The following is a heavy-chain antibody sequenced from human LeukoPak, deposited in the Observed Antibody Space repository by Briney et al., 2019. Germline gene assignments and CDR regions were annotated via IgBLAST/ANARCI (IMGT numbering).Heavy chain of an antibody. CDR3: ARENWGFFDY. Sequence: PSETLSLTCALSGGSFSIYYWSWIRQPAGKGLEWIGRIYADGRTDYNPSLKSRVTVSADTSKNHFSLRLNSVTAADTAVYYCARENWGFFDYWGQGTLVTVSS. J-gene: IGHJ4*02. V-gene: IGHV4-4*07. D-gene: IGHD3-16*01. CDR2: IYADGRT. CDR1: GGSFSIYY.